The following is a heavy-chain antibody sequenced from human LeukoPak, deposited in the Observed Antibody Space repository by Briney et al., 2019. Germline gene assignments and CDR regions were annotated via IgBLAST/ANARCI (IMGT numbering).Heavy chain of an antibody. J-gene: IGHJ2*01. D-gene: IGHD3-3*01. CDR3: ARVFYDFWSGYYPDWYFDL. CDR1: GFTFSSYW. CDR2: IKQDGSEK. Sequence: GGSLRLSCAASGFTFSSYWMSWVRQAPGKGLEWVANIKQDGSEKYYVDSVKGRFTISRDNAKNSLYLQMNSLRAEDTAVYYCARVFYDFWSGYYPDWYFDLWGRGTLVTVSS. V-gene: IGHV3-7*01.